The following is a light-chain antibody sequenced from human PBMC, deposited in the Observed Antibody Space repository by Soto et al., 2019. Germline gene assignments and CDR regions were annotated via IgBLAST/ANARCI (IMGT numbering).Light chain of an antibody. CDR3: QSYDSGLSASV. CDR1: SSNIGNNA. J-gene: IGLJ2*01. Sequence: QSVLTQPPSVSEAPRQRVTISCSGSSSNIGNNAVNWYQQLPGKAPKLLIYYDDLLPSGVSDRFSGSKSGTSASLAIRGLQSEDEADYYCQSYDSGLSASVFGGGTQLTVL. V-gene: IGLV1-36*01. CDR2: YDD.